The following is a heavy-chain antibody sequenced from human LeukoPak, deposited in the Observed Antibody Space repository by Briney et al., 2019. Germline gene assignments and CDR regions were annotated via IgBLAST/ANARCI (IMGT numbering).Heavy chain of an antibody. V-gene: IGHV3-7*05. CDR3: ARDNVGATPFDY. Sequence: GGSLRLSCIASGFTFSYFWMSWVRQAPGKGLEWVANINLDGSERHYVDSVKGRFTVSRDNARKSLYLQMNSLRDEDTAVYYCARDNVGATPFDYWGQGTLVTVSS. CDR1: GFTFSYFW. D-gene: IGHD1-26*01. J-gene: IGHJ4*02. CDR2: INLDGSER.